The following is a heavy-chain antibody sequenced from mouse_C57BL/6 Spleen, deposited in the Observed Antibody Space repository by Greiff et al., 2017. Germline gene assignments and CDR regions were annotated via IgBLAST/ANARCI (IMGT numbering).Heavy chain of an antibody. CDR2: IDPEDGDT. Sequence: VQLQQSGAELVKPGASVKLSCTASGFNITDYYMHWVKQRTEQGLEWIGRIDPEDGDTNYTPKFQGKATITADTSSNTAYLQLSSLTSEDTAVYYCARITTVDYWGQGTTLTVSS. D-gene: IGHD1-1*01. CDR1: GFNITDYY. CDR3: ARITTVDY. V-gene: IGHV14-2*01. J-gene: IGHJ2*01.